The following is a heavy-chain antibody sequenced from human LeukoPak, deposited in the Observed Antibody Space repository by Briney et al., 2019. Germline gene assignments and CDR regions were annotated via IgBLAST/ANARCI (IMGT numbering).Heavy chain of an antibody. D-gene: IGHD5-18*01. CDR2: ISSSGSTI. CDR3: AQIYTYGSSQFDY. J-gene: IGHJ4*02. CDR1: RFTFRNYE. V-gene: IGHV3-48*03. Sequence: GGSLRLSCAACRFTFRNYEMNWVRQAPGKGLEGVSYISSSGSTIYYADSVKGGFTISRDKAHNSLYLQMNSLRAEGTAVYYCAQIYTYGSSQFDYWGQGTLVTVSS.